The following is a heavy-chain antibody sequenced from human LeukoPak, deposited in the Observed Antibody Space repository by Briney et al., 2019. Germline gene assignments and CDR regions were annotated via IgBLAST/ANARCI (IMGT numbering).Heavy chain of an antibody. D-gene: IGHD5-18*01. CDR1: GFTFSSYG. V-gene: IGHV3-30*18. CDR2: ISYDGSNK. CDR3: AKDPRGYSYGGIDY. Sequence: GGSLRLSCAASGFTFSSYGMHWVRQAPGKGLEWVAVISYDGSNKYYADSVKGRFTISRDNSKNTLHLQMNSLRAEDTAVYYCAKDPRGYSYGGIDYWGQGTLVTVSS. J-gene: IGHJ4*02.